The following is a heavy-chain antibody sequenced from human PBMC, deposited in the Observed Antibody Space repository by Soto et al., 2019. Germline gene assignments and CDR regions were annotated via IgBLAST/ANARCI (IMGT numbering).Heavy chain of an antibody. D-gene: IGHD6-19*01. V-gene: IGHV1-18*01. J-gene: IGHJ5*02. CDR1: GHTFTSYG. CDR3: ARVHSSGWYRYNWFDP. CDR2: ISAYNGNT. Sequence: ASVKVSCKASGHTFTSYGISWVRQAPGQGLEWMGWISAYNGNTNYAQKLQGRVTMTTDTSTSTAYMELRSLRSDDTAVYYCARVHSSGWYRYNWFDPWGQGTLVTVSS.